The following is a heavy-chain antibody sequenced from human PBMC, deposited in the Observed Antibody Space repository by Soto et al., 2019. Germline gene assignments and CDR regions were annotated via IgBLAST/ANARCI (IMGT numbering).Heavy chain of an antibody. CDR3: ARRRFLECNIFDY. V-gene: IGHV4-34*01. D-gene: IGHD3-3*01. J-gene: IGHJ4*02. CDR2: INHSGST. Sequence: PSETLSLTCAVYGGSFSGYYWSWIRQPPGKGLEWIGEINHSGSTNYNPSLKSRVTISVDTSKNQFSLKLSSVTAADTAVYYCARRRFLECNIFDYWGQGTLVTVSS. CDR1: GGSFSGYY.